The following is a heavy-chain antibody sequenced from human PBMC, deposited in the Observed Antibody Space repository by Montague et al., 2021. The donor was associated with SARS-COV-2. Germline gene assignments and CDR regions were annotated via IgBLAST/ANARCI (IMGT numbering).Heavy chain of an antibody. Sequence: ETLSLTCTVSGGSISSYYWSWIRQPPGKGLEWIGYIYYSGSTNYNPSLKSRVTISVDTSKNQSSLKLSSVTAADTAVYYCARTYYYGSVVWFDPWGQGTLVTVSS. J-gene: IGHJ5*02. CDR1: GGSISSYY. D-gene: IGHD3-10*01. V-gene: IGHV4-59*08. CDR3: ARTYYYGSVVWFDP. CDR2: IYYSGST.